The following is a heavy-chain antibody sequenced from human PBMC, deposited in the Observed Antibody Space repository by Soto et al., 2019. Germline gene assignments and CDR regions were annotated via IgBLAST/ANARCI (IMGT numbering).Heavy chain of an antibody. V-gene: IGHV3-48*03. CDR3: ARDSATPDTVTTTSIHFDY. D-gene: IGHD4-4*01. Sequence: GGSLRLSCAASGFTFSSYEMNWVRQAPGKGLEWVSYISSSGSTIYYADSVKGRFTISRDNAKNSLYLQMNSLRAEDTAVYYWARDSATPDTVTTTSIHFDYWGQGTLVTVSS. CDR1: GFTFSSYE. CDR2: ISSSGSTI. J-gene: IGHJ4*02.